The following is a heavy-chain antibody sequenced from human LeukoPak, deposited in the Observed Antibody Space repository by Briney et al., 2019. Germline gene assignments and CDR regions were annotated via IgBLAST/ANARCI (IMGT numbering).Heavy chain of an antibody. V-gene: IGHV1-18*01. CDR3: ARDRNILTGRRSHNWFDP. J-gene: IGHJ5*02. CDR2: ISAYNDNT. Sequence: ASVKVSCKASGGTFSSYAISWVRQAPGQGLEWMGWISAYNDNTNYAQKLQGRVTMTTDTSTSTAYMELRSLRSDDTAVYYCARDRNILTGRRSHNWFDPWGQGTLVTVSS. CDR1: GGTFSSYA. D-gene: IGHD3-9*01.